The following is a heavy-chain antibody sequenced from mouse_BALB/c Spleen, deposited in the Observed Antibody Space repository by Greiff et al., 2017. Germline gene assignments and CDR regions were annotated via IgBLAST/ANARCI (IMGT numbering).Heavy chain of an antibody. CDR3: ARRGNWDPAWFAY. J-gene: IGHJ3*01. V-gene: IGHV4-1*02. CDR2: INPDSSTI. D-gene: IGHD4-1*01. CDR1: GFDFSRYW. Sequence: VQLKESGGGLVQPGGSLKLSCAASGFDFSRYWMSWVRQAPGKGLEWIGEINPDSSTINYTPSLKDKFIISRDNAKNTLYLQMSKVRSEDTALYYCARRGNWDPAWFAYWGQGTLVTVSA.